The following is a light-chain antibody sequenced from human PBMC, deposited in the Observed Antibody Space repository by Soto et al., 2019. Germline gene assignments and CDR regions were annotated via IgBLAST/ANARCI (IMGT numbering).Light chain of an antibody. CDR2: GAS. V-gene: IGKV3-20*01. CDR1: QTVDSNY. Sequence: EIVLTQSPGTLALSPGERVTLSCRASQTVDSNYLAWYQHKPRQAPRILIYGASSRATGIPDRFSGSGSGTDFTLTISRLEPEDFAVYYCQQYGSSFGQGTRLEIK. CDR3: QQYGSS. J-gene: IGKJ5*01.